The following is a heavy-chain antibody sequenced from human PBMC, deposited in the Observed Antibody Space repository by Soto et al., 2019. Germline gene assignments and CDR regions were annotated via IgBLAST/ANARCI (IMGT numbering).Heavy chain of an antibody. CDR3: ARSLLTSSGFAGF. D-gene: IGHD3-22*01. CDR2: IYHSGTT. Sequence: PSETLSLTCAVSGDFISSGYYWGWFRQTPGKGLEWIGSIYHSGTTYYSPSFQSRVNISIDKSKNHFSLQLSSLTAADTAVYHCARSLLTSSGFAGFWGQGTGVNVSS. J-gene: IGHJ4*02. CDR1: GDFISSGYY. V-gene: IGHV4-38-2*01.